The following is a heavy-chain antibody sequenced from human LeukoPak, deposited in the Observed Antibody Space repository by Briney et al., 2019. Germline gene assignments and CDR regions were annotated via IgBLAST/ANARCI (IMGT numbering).Heavy chain of an antibody. D-gene: IGHD1-20*01. J-gene: IGHJ5*02. CDR3: ARDWGITGNCWFDP. V-gene: IGHV4-39*07. CDR1: GGSISSSSYY. CDR2: IHYSGST. Sequence: SETLSLTCTVSGGSISSSSYYWGWIRQPPGKGLEWIGSIHYSGSTNYNPSLKSRVTISVDTSKNQFSLQLNSVTPEDTAVYYCARDWGITGNCWFDPWGQGTLVTVSS.